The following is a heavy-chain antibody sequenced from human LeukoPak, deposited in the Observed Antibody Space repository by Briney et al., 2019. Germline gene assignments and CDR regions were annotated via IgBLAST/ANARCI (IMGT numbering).Heavy chain of an antibody. CDR1: GFTFSTYG. CDR2: ISYDGSNK. D-gene: IGHD5-18*01. V-gene: IGHV3-30*18. J-gene: IGHJ6*03. Sequence: PGGSLRLSCAASGFTFSTYGMHWVRQAPGKGLGWVAVISYDGSNKYYADSVKGRFTISRDNSKNTLYLQMNSLRAEDTAVYYCAKRGYRYVDYMDVWGKGTTVTVSS. CDR3: AKRGYRYVDYMDV.